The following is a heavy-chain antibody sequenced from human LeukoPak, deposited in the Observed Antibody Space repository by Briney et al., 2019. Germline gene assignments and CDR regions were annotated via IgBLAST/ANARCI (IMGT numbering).Heavy chain of an antibody. J-gene: IGHJ6*02. CDR3: VRHPKYYYYGMDV. Sequence: SETLSLTCTVSGGSISGYYWSWIRQPPGKGLEWIGYIYHSGSTNYNPSLKSRVTISVDTSKNQFSLKLSSVTAADTAVYYCVRHPKYYYYGMDVWGQGTTVTVSS. CDR1: GGSISGYY. CDR2: IYHSGST. V-gene: IGHV4-59*08.